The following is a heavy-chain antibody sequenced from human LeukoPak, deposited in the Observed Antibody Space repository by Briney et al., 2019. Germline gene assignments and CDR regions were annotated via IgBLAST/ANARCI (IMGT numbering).Heavy chain of an antibody. J-gene: IGHJ6*02. CDR2: ISSSATYI. D-gene: IGHD4-17*01. CDR3: ARVLEYGDFPLGSGGMDV. Sequence: GGSLRLSCTASGFSFSTSSMNWVRQAPGKGLQWVSSISSSATYIYYADSVRGRFTISRDNAKNSLYLQMNSLRAEDTAVYYCARVLEYGDFPLGSGGMDVWGQGTTVTVSS. V-gene: IGHV3-21*06. CDR1: GFSFSTSS.